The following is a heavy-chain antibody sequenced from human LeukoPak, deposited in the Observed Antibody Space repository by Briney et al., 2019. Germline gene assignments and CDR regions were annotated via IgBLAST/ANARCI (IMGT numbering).Heavy chain of an antibody. D-gene: IGHD5-24*01. CDR2: INPNSGGT. J-gene: IGHJ4*02. Sequence: GASVKVSCKASGYTFTGYYMHWVRQAPGQGLERMGWINPNSGGTNYAQKFQGRVTMTRDTSISTAYMELSRLRSDDTAVYYCARARRRDGYNARYFDYWGQGTLVTVSS. CDR1: GYTFTGYY. V-gene: IGHV1-2*02. CDR3: ARARRRDGYNARYFDY.